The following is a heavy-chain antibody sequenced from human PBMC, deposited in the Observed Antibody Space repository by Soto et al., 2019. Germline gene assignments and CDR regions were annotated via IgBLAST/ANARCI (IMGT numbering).Heavy chain of an antibody. D-gene: IGHD1-7*01. Sequence: SVKVSCKASGGTFSSYAISWVRQAPGQGLEWMGGIIPTFGTANYAQKFQGRVTITADESTSTAYMELSSLRSEDTAVYYCARESGWAGTWDYWGQGTLVTVSS. V-gene: IGHV1-69*13. CDR3: ARESGWAGTWDY. J-gene: IGHJ4*02. CDR1: GGTFSSYA. CDR2: IIPTFGTA.